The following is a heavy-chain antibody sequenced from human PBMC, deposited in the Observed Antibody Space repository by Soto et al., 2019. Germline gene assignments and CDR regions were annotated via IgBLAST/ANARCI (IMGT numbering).Heavy chain of an antibody. CDR3: ARSLARITIFGVVPDY. V-gene: IGHV3-30*19. CDR2: LSYDGSNK. CDR1: GFTFICDD. Sequence: PGGSLRLSCAASGFTFICDDIQWVRQAPGMGLEWVAVLSYDGSNKYYADSVKGRFTISRDNSKNTLYLQMNSLRAEDTAVYYCARSLARITIFGVVPDYWGQGTLVTVSS. J-gene: IGHJ4*02. D-gene: IGHD3-3*01.